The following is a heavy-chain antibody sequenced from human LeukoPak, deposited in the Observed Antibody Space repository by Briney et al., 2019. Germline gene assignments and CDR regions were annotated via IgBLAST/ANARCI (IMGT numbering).Heavy chain of an antibody. D-gene: IGHD6-19*01. CDR1: GFTFDDYA. J-gene: IGHJ4*02. V-gene: IGHV3-9*01. CDR3: AKGTGYSSGCFDY. Sequence: GGSLRLSCGAFGFTFDDYAMLWVRQAPGKGLAWVSGISWNSGSIGYADSVKGRFTISRDNAKNSLYLQMNSLRVEDTALYYCAKGTGYSSGCFDYWGQGTLVTVSS. CDR2: ISWNSGSI.